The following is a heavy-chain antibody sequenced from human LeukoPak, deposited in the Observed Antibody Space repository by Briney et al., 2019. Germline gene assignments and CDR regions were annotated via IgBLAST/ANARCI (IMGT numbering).Heavy chain of an antibody. CDR2: INPSGGST. J-gene: IGHJ1*01. V-gene: IGHV1-46*01. Sequence: ASVKVSCKASGYTFTSYYMHWVRQAPGQGLEWMGIINPSGGSTSYAQKFQGRVTMTRDTSTSTVYMELSRLRSDDTAVYYCARVEGIAAAGRAEYFQHWGQGTLVTVSS. CDR3: ARVEGIAAAGRAEYFQH. CDR1: GYTFTSYY. D-gene: IGHD6-13*01.